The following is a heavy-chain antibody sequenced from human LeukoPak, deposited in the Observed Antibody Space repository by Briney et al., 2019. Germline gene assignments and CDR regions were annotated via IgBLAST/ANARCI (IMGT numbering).Heavy chain of an antibody. V-gene: IGHV1-18*01. CDR3: ARGGITIFGVVIAYYFDY. Sequence: ASVKVSCKASGYTFTSYGISWVRQAPGQGLEWMGWIRACNGNTNYAQKLQGRVTMTTDTSTSTAYMELRSLRSDDTAVYYCARGGITIFGVVIAYYFDYWGQGTLVTVSS. J-gene: IGHJ4*02. CDR2: IRACNGNT. D-gene: IGHD3-3*01. CDR1: GYTFTSYG.